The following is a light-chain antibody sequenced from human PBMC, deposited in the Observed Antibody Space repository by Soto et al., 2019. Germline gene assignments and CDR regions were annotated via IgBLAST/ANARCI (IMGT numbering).Light chain of an antibody. V-gene: IGLV2-14*03. J-gene: IGLJ1*01. Sequence: QSALTQPASVSRSPGQSITISCTGTSSDVGGFNYVSWYQQHPGKTPKLMIYDVTNRPSGVSYRFSGSKYGNTASLAISWLQAEDEADYYCNSYTSSSTNVFGPGTKVTVL. CDR3: NSYTSSSTNV. CDR2: DVT. CDR1: SSDVGGFNY.